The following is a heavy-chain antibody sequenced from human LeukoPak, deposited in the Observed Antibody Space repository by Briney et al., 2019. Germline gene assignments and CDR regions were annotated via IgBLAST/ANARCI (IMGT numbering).Heavy chain of an antibody. CDR1: GVTVRSYG. D-gene: IGHD3-3*01. CDR2: ISSSSSYI. V-gene: IGHV3-21*01. CDR3: ARNYDFWSGPIPGYYYYYYMDV. Sequence: LRLSCADSGVTVRSYGMNGLRQTPEKKLEWVSSISSSSSYIYYSDSVKGRFTISRDNAKNSLYLQTNSLRAEDTAVYYCARNYDFWSGPIPGYYYYYYMDVWGKGTTVTVSS. J-gene: IGHJ6*03.